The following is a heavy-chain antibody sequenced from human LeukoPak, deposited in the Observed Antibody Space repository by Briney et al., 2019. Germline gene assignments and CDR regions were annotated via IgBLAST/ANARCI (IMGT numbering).Heavy chain of an antibody. D-gene: IGHD2-21*01. Sequence: GGSLRLSCAASGFTFSSYSMNWVRQAPGKGLEWVSSISSSSSYIYYADSVKGRFTISRDNAKNSLYLQMNSLRAEDTAVYCCARSDFGGEWEIDYWGQGTLVTVSS. V-gene: IGHV3-21*01. CDR3: ARSDFGGEWEIDY. CDR2: ISSSSSYI. J-gene: IGHJ4*02. CDR1: GFTFSSYS.